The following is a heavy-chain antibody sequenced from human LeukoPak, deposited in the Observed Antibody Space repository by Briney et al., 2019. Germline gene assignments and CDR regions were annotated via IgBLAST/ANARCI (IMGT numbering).Heavy chain of an antibody. CDR1: GGSISSYY. D-gene: IGHD2-2*01. CDR2: IYYSGST. CDR3: ARGEGDCSSTSCYGYFGY. Sequence: SETLSLTCTVSGGSISSYYWSWIRQAPGKGLEWIGYIYYSGSTNYNPSLKSRVTISVDTSKNQFSLKLSSVTAADTAVYYCARGEGDCSSTSCYGYFGYWGQGTLVTVSS. V-gene: IGHV4-59*01. J-gene: IGHJ4*02.